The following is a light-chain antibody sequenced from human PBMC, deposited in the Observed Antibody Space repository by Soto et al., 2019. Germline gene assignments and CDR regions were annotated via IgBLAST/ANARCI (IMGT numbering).Light chain of an antibody. CDR2: DAS. Sequence: EVVLTQSPATLSLSPGERATLSCRTSQSVSIYLAWYQQKPGQAPRLLIYDASNRATGIPARFSGSGSGTYFTLTISSLEPEDSAVYYCQQRQHWPPITFGQGTRLAIK. CDR1: QSVSIY. J-gene: IGKJ5*01. V-gene: IGKV3-11*01. CDR3: QQRQHWPPIT.